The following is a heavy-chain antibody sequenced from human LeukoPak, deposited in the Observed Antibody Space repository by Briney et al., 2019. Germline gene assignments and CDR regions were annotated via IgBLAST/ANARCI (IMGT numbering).Heavy chain of an antibody. CDR2: INPNSGGT. J-gene: IGHJ4*02. V-gene: IGHV1-2*02. CDR3: ARDGEYGSGSYSTDYFDY. Sequence: GASVKVSCKASGYTFTGYYMHWVRQAPGQGLEWMGWINPNSGGTNYAQKFQGRVTMTRDTSISTAYMEPSRLRSDDTAVYYCARDGEYGSGSYSTDYFDYWGQGTLVTVSS. CDR1: GYTFTGYY. D-gene: IGHD3-10*01.